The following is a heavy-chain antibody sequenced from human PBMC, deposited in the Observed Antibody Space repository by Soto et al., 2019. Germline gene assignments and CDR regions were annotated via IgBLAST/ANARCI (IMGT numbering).Heavy chain of an antibody. CDR1: GFTVSDNY. Sequence: GGSLRLSCEASGFTVSDNYMTWVRQAPGKGLEWVSLIYSDVYSGGSTYYADSVKGRFTISRDNSKNTLYLQMNSLRAEGTAVYYCARDGRPRGVVPAAIHYYYGMDVWGQGTTVTVSS. V-gene: IGHV3-53*01. D-gene: IGHD2-2*02. CDR3: ARDGRPRGVVPAAIHYYYGMDV. CDR2: IYSDVYSGGST. J-gene: IGHJ6*02.